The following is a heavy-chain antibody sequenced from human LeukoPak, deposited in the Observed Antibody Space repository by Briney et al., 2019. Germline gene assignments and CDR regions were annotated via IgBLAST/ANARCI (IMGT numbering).Heavy chain of an antibody. Sequence: ASVKASCKASGYTFTGYYMHWVRQAPGQGLEWMGWINPNSGGTNYAQKFQGWVTMTRDTSISTAYMELSRLRSDDTAVYYCARLGLIAVAGTDYYYYGMDVWGQGTTVTVSS. CDR1: GYTFTGYY. CDR3: ARLGLIAVAGTDYYYYGMDV. D-gene: IGHD6-19*01. V-gene: IGHV1-2*04. CDR2: INPNSGGT. J-gene: IGHJ6*02.